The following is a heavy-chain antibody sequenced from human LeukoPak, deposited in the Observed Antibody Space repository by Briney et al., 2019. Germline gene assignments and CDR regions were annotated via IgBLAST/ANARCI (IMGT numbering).Heavy chain of an antibody. Sequence: GGSLRLSCAASGFTFSGFWMSWVRQTPGKGLEWVANIKQDGSEKYYVDSVKGRFTISRDNAKNTLYLQMNSLRAEDTAVYYCARFLAAGTGNYWGQGTLVTVSS. CDR2: IKQDGSEK. D-gene: IGHD6-13*01. V-gene: IGHV3-7*01. CDR1: GFTFSGFW. CDR3: ARFLAAGTGNY. J-gene: IGHJ4*02.